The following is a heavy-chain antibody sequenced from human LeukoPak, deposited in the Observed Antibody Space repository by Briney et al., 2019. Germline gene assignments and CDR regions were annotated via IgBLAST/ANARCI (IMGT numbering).Heavy chain of an antibody. CDR2: ISGSGGTT. V-gene: IGHV3-23*01. CDR3: AKSPTYYYDTSAKRYFDL. Sequence: GGSLRLSCAASGFTFSSYAMSWVLQAPGKGLEWVSGISGSGGTTYYTDSVEGRFTISRDNFKSTLYLQMNSLRAEDTAVYYCAKSPTYYYDTSAKRYFDLWGRGTLVTVSS. J-gene: IGHJ2*01. CDR1: GFTFSSYA. D-gene: IGHD3-22*01.